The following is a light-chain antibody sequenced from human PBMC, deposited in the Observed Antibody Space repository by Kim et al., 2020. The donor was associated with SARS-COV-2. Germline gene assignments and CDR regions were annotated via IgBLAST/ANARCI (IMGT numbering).Light chain of an antibody. J-gene: IGKJ1*01. CDR3: QQYNNWPGT. CDR1: QSVSSN. Sequence: EIVMTQSPATLSVSPGERATLSCRASQSVSSNFAWYQQKPGQAPRLLIYGASTRATGSPARFSGSGSGTEFTLTISSLQSEDFAVYYCQQYNNWPGTFGQGTKVEIK. CDR2: GAS. V-gene: IGKV3-15*01.